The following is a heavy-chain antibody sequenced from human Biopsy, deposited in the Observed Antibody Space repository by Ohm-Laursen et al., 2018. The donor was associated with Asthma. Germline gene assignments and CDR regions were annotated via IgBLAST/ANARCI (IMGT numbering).Heavy chain of an antibody. J-gene: IGHJ6*02. D-gene: IGHD6-13*01. V-gene: IGHV4-39*01. CDR2: IYYSGTT. CDR3: VRGSSSWHHGPFHYYYGLDV. CDR1: GGYMRSGNYY. Sequence: SDTLSLTCRLSSGSGGYMRSGNYYWGWIRQPPGKGLEWIGSIYYSGTTYYNPSLESRVTVSADTLKNQFSLKLTSVTAADTAVYYCVRGSSSWHHGPFHYYYGLDVWGQGTTATVSS.